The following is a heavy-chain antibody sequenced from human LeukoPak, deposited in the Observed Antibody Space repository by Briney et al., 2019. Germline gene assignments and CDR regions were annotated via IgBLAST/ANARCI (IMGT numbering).Heavy chain of an antibody. D-gene: IGHD2-2*01. V-gene: IGHV3-7*01. CDR2: IKQDGSEK. Sequence: AGGSLRLSCAASGFTFSSYWMSWVRPAPGKGLEWVANIKQDGSEKYLVDSGKGRFTISRDNAKNSPYLQMNSLRAEDTAGYYCGRRGGDIVLVPAAIVYYYYYMDVWGKGTTVTVSS. CDR1: GFTFSSYW. CDR3: GRRGGDIVLVPAAIVYYYYYMDV. J-gene: IGHJ6*03.